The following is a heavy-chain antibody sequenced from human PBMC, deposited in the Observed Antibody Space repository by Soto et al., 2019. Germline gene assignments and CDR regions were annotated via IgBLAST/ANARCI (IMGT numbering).Heavy chain of an antibody. CDR2: IKQDGSEK. V-gene: IGHV3-7*01. Sequence: GGSLRLSCAASGFTFSSYWMSWVRQAPGKGLEWVANIKQDGSEKYYVDSVKGRFTISRDNAKNSLYLQMNSLRAEDTAVYYCARERGPYDYIWGSYRPFDYWGQGTLVTVSS. CDR3: ARERGPYDYIWGSYRPFDY. CDR1: GFTFSSYW. D-gene: IGHD3-16*02. J-gene: IGHJ4*02.